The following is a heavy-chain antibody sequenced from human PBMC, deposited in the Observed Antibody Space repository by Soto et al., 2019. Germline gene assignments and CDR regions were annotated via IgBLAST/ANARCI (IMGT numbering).Heavy chain of an antibody. V-gene: IGHV1-18*01. D-gene: IGHD3-22*01. CDR1: GYTFITYG. Sequence: QVQLVQSGAEVKKPGASVKVSCKASGYTFITYGVGGVRQAPGKGLVWLGWISTYNGNTRYAERLQGRVTMTTDRTTNTASMELRNLRSDDTAVYYCARGPTDYYDNSANYFLDYWGQGTLVTVSS. CDR3: ARGPTDYYDNSANYFLDY. J-gene: IGHJ4*02. CDR2: ISTYNGNT.